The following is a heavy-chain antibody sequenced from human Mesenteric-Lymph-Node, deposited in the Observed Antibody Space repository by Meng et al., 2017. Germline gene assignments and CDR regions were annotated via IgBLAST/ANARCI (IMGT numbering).Heavy chain of an antibody. J-gene: IGHJ4*02. V-gene: IGHV4-34*01. CDR3: ARDRTTGRYFDY. D-gene: IGHD4-11*01. Sequence: QGELQQWGAGLFKPSETLSLPCAVYGGSFSGYYWSWIRQPPGKGLEWIGEIYYSGSTYYNPSLKSRVTISVDTSKNQFSLKLSSVTAADTAVYYCARDRTTGRYFDYWGQGTLVTVSS. CDR2: IYYSGST. CDR1: GGSFSGYY.